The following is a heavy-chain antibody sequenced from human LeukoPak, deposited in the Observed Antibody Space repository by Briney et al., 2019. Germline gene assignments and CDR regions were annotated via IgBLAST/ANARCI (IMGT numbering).Heavy chain of an antibody. Sequence: ASVKVSCKASGYTFTGYYMHWVRQAPGQGLEWMGWINPNSGGTNYAQKFQGRVTMTRDTSISTAYMELSRLRSDDTAVYYCARDRIPRSVRWFDPWGQGTLVTVSS. CDR1: GYTFTGYY. V-gene: IGHV1-2*02. CDR3: ARDRIPRSVRWFDP. CDR2: INPNSGGT. J-gene: IGHJ5*02. D-gene: IGHD2-2*02.